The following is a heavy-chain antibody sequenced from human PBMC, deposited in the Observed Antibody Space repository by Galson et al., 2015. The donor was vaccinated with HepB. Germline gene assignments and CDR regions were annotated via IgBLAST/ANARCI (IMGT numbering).Heavy chain of an antibody. CDR3: ARDLLRGNWNYVGGDFDY. CDR1: GFTFSSYA. V-gene: IGHV3-30-3*01. CDR2: ISYDGSNK. Sequence: SLRLSCAASGFTFSSYAMHWVRQAPGKGLEWVAVISYDGSNKYYADSVKGRFTISRDNSKNTLYLQMNSLRAEDTAVYYCARDLLRGNWNYVGGDFDYWGQGTLVTVSS. J-gene: IGHJ4*02. D-gene: IGHD1-7*01.